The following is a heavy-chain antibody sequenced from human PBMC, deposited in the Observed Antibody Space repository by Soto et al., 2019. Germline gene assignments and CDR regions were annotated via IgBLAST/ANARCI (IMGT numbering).Heavy chain of an antibody. V-gene: IGHV4-31*01. CDR3: ARSYDSSGYYYDFAFGI. Sequence: QVQLQESGPGLVKPSQTLSLTCTVSGGSISSGGYYWSWIRQHPGKGLEWIGYIYYSGSTYYNPSLKSLVTISVDTSKNQFSLKLSSVTASDTAVYYCARSYDSSGYYYDFAFGIWGQGTMVTVSS. CDR1: GGSISSGGYY. D-gene: IGHD3-22*01. J-gene: IGHJ3*02. CDR2: IYYSGST.